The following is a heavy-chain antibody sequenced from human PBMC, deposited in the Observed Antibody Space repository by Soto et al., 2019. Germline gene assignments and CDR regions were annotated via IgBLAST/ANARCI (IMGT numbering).Heavy chain of an antibody. J-gene: IGHJ4*02. Sequence: EVQLLESGGGLVQPGGSLRLSCAASGFTFSSYAMSWVPQAPGKGLEWVSAISGSGGGTYSADSGKGRFTISRDNSKNTLYLPMNSLRAEDTAVYYCAKEYEYSSGWERMDYWGQGTLVTVSS. CDR1: GFTFSSYA. V-gene: IGHV3-23*01. CDR2: ISGSGGGT. CDR3: AKEYEYSSGWERMDY. D-gene: IGHD6-19*01.